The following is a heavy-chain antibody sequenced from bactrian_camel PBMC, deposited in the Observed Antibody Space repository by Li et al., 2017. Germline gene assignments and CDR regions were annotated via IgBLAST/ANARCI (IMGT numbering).Heavy chain of an antibody. J-gene: IGHJ4*01. CDR3: ANSRERCGDYVHVY. CDR2: IYTGDGRT. Sequence: HVQLVESGGGLVQPGESLRLSCAASGFSFNIYYMTWVRQAPGKGLEWVSTIYTGDGRTYYADALKGRFTISRDNAKNTLYLHLNSLKTEDTAMYYCANSRERCGDYVHVYWGQGTQVTVS. V-gene: IGHV3S1*01. CDR1: GFSFNIYY. D-gene: IGHD4*01.